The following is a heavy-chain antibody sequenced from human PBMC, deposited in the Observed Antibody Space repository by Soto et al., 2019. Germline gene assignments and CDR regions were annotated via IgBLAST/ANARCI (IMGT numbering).Heavy chain of an antibody. D-gene: IGHD6-13*01. CDR1: GFTFSSYS. CDR3: ARRGSSSWYGDY. CDR2: ISSSGSTI. J-gene: IGHJ4*02. V-gene: IGHV3-48*02. Sequence: EVQLVESGGGLVQPGGSLRLSCAASGFTFSSYSMNWVRQAPGKGLEWVSYISSSGSTIYYEDSVKGRFTISRDNAKNSLFLQMNSLRDGDTAVYYCARRGSSSWYGDYWGQGNLVNVSS.